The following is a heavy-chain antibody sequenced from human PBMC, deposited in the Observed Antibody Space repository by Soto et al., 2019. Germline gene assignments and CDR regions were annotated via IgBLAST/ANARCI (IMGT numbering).Heavy chain of an antibody. CDR3: AHPYYDCWSGYSTAGPFDY. J-gene: IGHJ4*02. Sequence: QVQLVQSGAEVKKPGSSVKVSCKASGGTFSSYAISWVRQAPGQGLEWMGGIIPIFGTANYAQKFQGRVTITTDEXRRXAXKELSSVRAEDTAVYYCAHPYYDCWSGYSTAGPFDYWGQGTLVTVSS. D-gene: IGHD3-3*01. CDR2: IIPIFGTA. V-gene: IGHV1-69*05. CDR1: GGTFSSYA.